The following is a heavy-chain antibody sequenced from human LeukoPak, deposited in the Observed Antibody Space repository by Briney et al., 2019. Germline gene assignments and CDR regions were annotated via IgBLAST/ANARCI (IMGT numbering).Heavy chain of an antibody. V-gene: IGHV3-21*01. Sequence: GGSLRLSCAASGFTFSSYSMNWVRQAPGKGLEWVSSISSSSSYIYYADSVKGRFTISRDNAKNSLYLQMNSLTAEDTAVYYCARFEAVAGHWLVDYWGQGTLVTVSS. CDR1: GFTFSSYS. CDR3: ARFEAVAGHWLVDY. J-gene: IGHJ4*02. CDR2: ISSSSSYI. D-gene: IGHD6-19*01.